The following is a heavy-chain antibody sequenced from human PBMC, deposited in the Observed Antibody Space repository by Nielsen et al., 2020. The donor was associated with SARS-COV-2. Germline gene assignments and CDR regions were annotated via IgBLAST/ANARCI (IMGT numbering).Heavy chain of an antibody. V-gene: IGHV6-1*01. CDR2: TYYRSKWYN. CDR1: GDRVSSNSAA. CDR3: ARVGLDSSGYPAAFDI. J-gene: IGHJ3*02. Sequence: SQTLSLTCAISGDRVSSNSAAWNWIRQSPSRGLEWLGRTYYRSKWYNDYAVSVKSRITINPDTSKNQFSLQLNSVTPEDTAVYYCARVGLDSSGYPAAFDIWGQGTMVTVSS. D-gene: IGHD3-22*01.